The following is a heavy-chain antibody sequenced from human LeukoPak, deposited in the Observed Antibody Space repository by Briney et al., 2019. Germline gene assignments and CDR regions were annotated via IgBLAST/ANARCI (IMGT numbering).Heavy chain of an antibody. J-gene: IGHJ4*02. Sequence: VSVKVSCKASGYTFTGYFMHWVRQAPGQGLEWMGWINPNSGDTNYAQKFQGRVTMTRDTSISTAYMELNRLRSDDTAVYYCAMTDLTYYFDYWGQGTLVTVSS. V-gene: IGHV1-2*02. CDR2: INPNSGDT. CDR1: GYTFTGYF. D-gene: IGHD2-21*02. CDR3: AMTDLTYYFDY.